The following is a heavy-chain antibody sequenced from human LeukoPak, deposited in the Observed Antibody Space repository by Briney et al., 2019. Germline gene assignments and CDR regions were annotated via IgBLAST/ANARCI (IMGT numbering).Heavy chain of an antibody. Sequence: SETLSLTCAVHGGSFTAYYWIWIRQPPGKGLEWIGEINHSGSANYNPSLKSRVTISVDTSKNQFSLKLSSVTAADTAVYYCAREVLRGPSYWGQGTLVTVSS. J-gene: IGHJ4*02. CDR3: AREVLRGPSY. CDR2: INHSGSA. CDR1: GGSFTAYY. D-gene: IGHD1-14*01. V-gene: IGHV4-34*01.